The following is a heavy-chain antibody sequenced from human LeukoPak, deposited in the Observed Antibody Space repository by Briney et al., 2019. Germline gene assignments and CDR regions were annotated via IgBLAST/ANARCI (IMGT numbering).Heavy chain of an antibody. V-gene: IGHV3-33*01. Sequence: PGGSLRLSCAASGFPFSSHAMHWLRQAPGKGLEWVAVIWFDGGKIYYADSVKGRFTISRDNSKNTVYLQMDSLRVEDTAVYHCARDFTNIRGGGYFDNWGQGTLVTVSS. CDR3: ARDFTNIRGGGYFDN. CDR2: IWFDGGKI. D-gene: IGHD2/OR15-2a*01. J-gene: IGHJ4*02. CDR1: GFPFSSHA.